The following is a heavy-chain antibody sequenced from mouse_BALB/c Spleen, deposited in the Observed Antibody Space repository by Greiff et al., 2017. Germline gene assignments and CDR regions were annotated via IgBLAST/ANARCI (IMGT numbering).Heavy chain of an antibody. J-gene: IGHJ4*01. CDR3: ARVRYYGNYAAMDY. Sequence: EVKLVESGPELVKPGASVKISCKASGYTFTDYNMHWVKQSHGKSLEWIGYIYPYNGGTGYNQKFKSKATLTVDNSSSTAYMELRSLTSEDSAVYYCARVRYYGNYAAMDYWGQGTSVTVSS. CDR1: GYTFTDYN. V-gene: IGHV1S29*02. CDR2: IYPYNGGT. D-gene: IGHD2-1*01.